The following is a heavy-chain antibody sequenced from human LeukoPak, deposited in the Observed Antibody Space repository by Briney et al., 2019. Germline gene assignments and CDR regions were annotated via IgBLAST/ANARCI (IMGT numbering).Heavy chain of an antibody. V-gene: IGHV4-34*01. D-gene: IGHD3-16*02. CDR2: INHSGST. Sequence: SETLSLTCAVYGGSFSGYYWSWIRQPPGKGLEWIGEINHSGSTNYNPSLKSRVTISVDTSKNQFSLKLSSVTAADTAVYYCARGQYYDYGWGSYRYTPPFDYWGQGTLVTVSS. J-gene: IGHJ4*02. CDR1: GGSFSGYY. CDR3: ARGQYYDYGWGSYRYTPPFDY.